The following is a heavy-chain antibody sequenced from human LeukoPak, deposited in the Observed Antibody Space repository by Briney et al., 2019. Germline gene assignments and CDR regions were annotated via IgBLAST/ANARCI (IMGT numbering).Heavy chain of an antibody. CDR2: ISAYNGNT. D-gene: IGHD1-1*01. Sequence: GASVKVSCKASGYTFTSYGISWVRQAPGQGLEWMGWISAYNGNTNYAQKLQGRVTMTTDTSTSTAYMELRSLRSDDTVVYYCARVGYNWNDDYYFDYWGQGTLVTVSS. CDR3: ARVGYNWNDDYYFDY. J-gene: IGHJ4*02. CDR1: GYTFTSYG. V-gene: IGHV1-18*04.